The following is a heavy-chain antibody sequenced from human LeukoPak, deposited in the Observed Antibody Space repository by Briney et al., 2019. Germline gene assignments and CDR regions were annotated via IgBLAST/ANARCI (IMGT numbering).Heavy chain of an antibody. CDR2: IYYGGST. V-gene: IGHV4-59*01. D-gene: IGHD6-19*01. Sequence: NPSETLSLTCTVSGGSISSYYWSWIRQPPGKGLEWIGYIYYGGSTNYNPSLKSRVTISVDTSKNQFSLKLTSVTAADTAVYYCARDSSAFAGWFDPWGQGTLVTVSS. CDR1: GGSISSYY. CDR3: ARDSSAFAGWFDP. J-gene: IGHJ5*02.